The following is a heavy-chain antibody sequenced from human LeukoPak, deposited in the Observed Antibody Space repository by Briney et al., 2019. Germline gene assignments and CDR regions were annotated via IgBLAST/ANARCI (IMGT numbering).Heavy chain of an antibody. CDR3: ARVRSNWYFDF. CDR1: GGSFSGYY. D-gene: IGHD6-13*01. V-gene: IGHV4-59*10. J-gene: IGHJ4*02. Sequence: PSETLSLTCAVYGGSFSGYYWSWIRQPAGKGLEWIGRIYTSGSTNYNPSLKSRVTMSVDTSKNQFSLKLSSVTAADTAVYYCARVRSNWYFDFWGQGTLVTVSS. CDR2: IYTSGST.